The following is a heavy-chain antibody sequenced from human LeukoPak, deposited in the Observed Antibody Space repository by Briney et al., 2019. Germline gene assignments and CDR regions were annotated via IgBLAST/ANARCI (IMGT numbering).Heavy chain of an antibody. CDR2: ISAYNGNT. V-gene: IGHV1-18*01. CDR1: GYTFTSYG. D-gene: IGHD4/OR15-4a*01. J-gene: IGHJ6*02. Sequence: VSVKVSCKASGYTFTSYGISWVRQAPGQGLEWMGWISAYNGNTNYAQKLQGRVTMTTDTSTSTAYMELRSLRSDDTAVYYCARDTATNFYYYYGMDVWGQGTTVTVSS. CDR3: ARDTATNFYYYYGMDV.